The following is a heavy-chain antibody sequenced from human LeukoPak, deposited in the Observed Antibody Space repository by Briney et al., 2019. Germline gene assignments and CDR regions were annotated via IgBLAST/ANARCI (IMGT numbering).Heavy chain of an antibody. CDR1: GFTASSNH. CDR3: ARELYGGNSPWFDP. Sequence: PGGSLRLSCAASGFTASSNHMSWVRQAPGKGLEWVSVIYSGGSTYYADSVKGRFTISRHNSKNTLYLQMNSLRAEDTAVYYCARELYGGNSPWFDPWGQGTLVTVSS. V-gene: IGHV3-53*04. J-gene: IGHJ5*02. CDR2: IYSGGST. D-gene: IGHD4-23*01.